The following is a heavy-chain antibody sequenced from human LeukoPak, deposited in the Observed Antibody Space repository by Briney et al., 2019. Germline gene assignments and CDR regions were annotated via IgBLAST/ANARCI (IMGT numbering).Heavy chain of an antibody. V-gene: IGHV4-59*01. CDR1: GGSISSYY. D-gene: IGHD2-2*01. CDR2: IYYSGST. Sequence: SETLSLTCTVSGGSISSYYWSWIRQPPGKGLGWIGYIYYSGSTNYNPSLKSRVTISVDTSKNQFSLKLSSVTAADTAVYYCARAGYCSSTSCPRLYYFDYWGQGTLVTVSS. J-gene: IGHJ4*02. CDR3: ARAGYCSSTSCPRLYYFDY.